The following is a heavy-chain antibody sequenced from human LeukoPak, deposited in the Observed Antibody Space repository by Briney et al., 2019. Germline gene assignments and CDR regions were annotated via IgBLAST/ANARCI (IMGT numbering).Heavy chain of an antibody. CDR3: ARAVLRPTADDYGYYYYYGMDV. CDR2: INPNSGGT. V-gene: IGHV1-2*02. J-gene: IGHJ6*02. Sequence: ASVKVSCKASGYTFTGYYMHWVRQAPGQGLEWMGWINPNSGGTNYAQKFQGRVTMTRDTSISTAYMELSRLRSDDTAVYYCARAVLRPTADDYGYYYYYGMDVWGQGTTVTVSS. CDR1: GYTFTGYY. D-gene: IGHD4/OR15-4a*01.